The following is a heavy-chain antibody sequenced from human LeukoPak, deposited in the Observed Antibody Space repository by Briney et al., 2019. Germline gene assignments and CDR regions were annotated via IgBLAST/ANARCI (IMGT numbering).Heavy chain of an antibody. V-gene: IGHV4-39*01. J-gene: IGHJ4*02. CDR2: IYYSGTT. Sequence: SETLPLTCTVSGGSITSGNYYWVWIRQSPGKGLEWIGSIYYSGTTYHNPSLKSRVTISVDTSKNQFSLKLGSVTAADTAVYYCARHGSYYDSRSFFDYWGQGSLVTVSA. D-gene: IGHD3-22*01. CDR3: ARHGSYYDSRSFFDY. CDR1: GGSITSGNYY.